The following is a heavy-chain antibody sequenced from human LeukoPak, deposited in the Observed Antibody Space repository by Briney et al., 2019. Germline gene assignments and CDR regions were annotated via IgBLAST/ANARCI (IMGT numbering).Heavy chain of an antibody. CDR3: AREKCSSCPFNY. CDR2: IYYSGST. V-gene: IGHV4-59*01. J-gene: IGHJ4*02. CDR1: GGSFSGYY. D-gene: IGHD6-13*01. Sequence: PSETLSLTCAVYGGSFSGYYWSWIRQPPGKGLEWIGYIYYSGSTNYNPSLKSRVTISVDTSKNQFSLKLSSVTAADTAVYYCAREKCSSCPFNYWGQGTLVTVSS.